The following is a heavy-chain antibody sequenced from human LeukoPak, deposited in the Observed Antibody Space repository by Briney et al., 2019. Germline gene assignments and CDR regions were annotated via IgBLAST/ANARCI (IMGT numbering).Heavy chain of an antibody. CDR1: DDSFSTHY. CDR3: ARGRGYCSGGSCYGYYYYMDV. D-gene: IGHD2-15*01. V-gene: IGHV4-59*11. Sequence: SETLSLTCSVSDDSFSTHYWTWIRQPPGKGLEWIGYISSIGSTNYNPSLKSRVTISVDTSKKQFSLKMTSVTAADTAVYYCARGRGYCSGGSCYGYYYYMDVWGKGTTVTVSS. CDR2: ISSIGST. J-gene: IGHJ6*03.